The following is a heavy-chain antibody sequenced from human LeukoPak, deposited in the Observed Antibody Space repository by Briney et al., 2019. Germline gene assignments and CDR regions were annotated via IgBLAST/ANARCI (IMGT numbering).Heavy chain of an antibody. CDR2: VSSGSSTI. CDR3: ARPNSSHFDY. V-gene: IGHV3-11*04. CDR1: GFTFSDYY. Sequence: GGSLRLSCAASGFTFSDYYMSWIRQAPGKGLEWVSYVSSGSSTIYYADSVKGRFTVSRDNGKRSVYLHMNSLRAEDTAMYYCARPNSSHFDYWGQGTLVTVSS. D-gene: IGHD6-13*01. J-gene: IGHJ4*02.